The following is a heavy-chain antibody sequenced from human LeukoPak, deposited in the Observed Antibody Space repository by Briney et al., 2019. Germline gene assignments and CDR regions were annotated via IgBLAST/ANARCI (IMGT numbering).Heavy chain of an antibody. CDR1: GFTFSDYA. D-gene: IGHD2-2*01. V-gene: IGHV3-64*02. Sequence: GGSLRLSCAASGFTFSDYAMHWVRQAPGKELKYVSAISYNGNGKHYADSVKGRFTISRDNSQSTLNLQMNSLRVEDTAIYYCARDPSTLLPTDDSWGQGTLVAVSS. J-gene: IGHJ4*02. CDR2: ISYNGNGK. CDR3: ARDPSTLLPTDDS.